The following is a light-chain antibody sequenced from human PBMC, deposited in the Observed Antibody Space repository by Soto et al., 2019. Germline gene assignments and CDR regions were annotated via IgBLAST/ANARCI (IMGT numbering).Light chain of an antibody. J-gene: IGLJ3*02. Sequence: QSALTQPASVSGSPGQSITISCTGTSSDVGGYNLVSWYQQHPGKAPKLMIYEGSKRPSGVSNRFSGSKSGNTASLTISGLQAEDEADYYCCSYAGSSTGVFGGGTKLTVL. CDR1: SSDVGGYNL. V-gene: IGLV2-23*01. CDR3: CSYAGSSTGV. CDR2: EGS.